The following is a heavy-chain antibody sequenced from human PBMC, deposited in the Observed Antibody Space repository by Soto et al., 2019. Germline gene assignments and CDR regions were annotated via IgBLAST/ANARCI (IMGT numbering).Heavy chain of an antibody. V-gene: IGHV4-34*01. Sequence: QVQLQQWGAGLLKPSETLSLTCAVYGGSFSGYYWSWIRQPPGKGLEWIGESNHSGSTNYNPSLKRRVTIAVDTSKNQFSLKLSSVTAADTAVYYCARAARYSGYEESIAAAVYFDYWGQGTLVTVSS. J-gene: IGHJ4*02. CDR2: SNHSGST. CDR3: ARAARYSGYEESIAAAVYFDY. CDR1: GGSFSGYY. D-gene: IGHD5-12*01.